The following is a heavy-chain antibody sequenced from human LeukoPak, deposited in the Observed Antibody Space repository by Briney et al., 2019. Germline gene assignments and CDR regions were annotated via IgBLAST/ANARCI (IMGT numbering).Heavy chain of an antibody. Sequence: SETLSLTCSVSGGSMNTFYWTWIRQPAGKGLEWIGRVYTNGFTKYNPPFRSRVSMSVDTSKKQLSLMLTSLTAADTAVYYCARETLVGTTNYFDYWGQGALVTVSS. D-gene: IGHD1-14*01. J-gene: IGHJ4*02. CDR3: ARETLVGTTNYFDY. CDR1: GGSMNTFY. CDR2: VYTNGFT. V-gene: IGHV4-4*07.